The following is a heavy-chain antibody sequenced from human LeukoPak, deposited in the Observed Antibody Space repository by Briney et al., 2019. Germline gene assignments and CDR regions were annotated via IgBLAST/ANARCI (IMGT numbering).Heavy chain of an antibody. Sequence: GGSLRLSCAASGFTVNTNYMSWVRQAPGKGLEWVAVIWYGGSNKYYADSVKGRFTISRDNSKNTLYLQMNSLRAEDTAVYYCAKAGEEQPPDYWGQGTLVTVSS. D-gene: IGHD6-13*01. CDR2: IWYGGSNK. CDR1: GFTVNTNY. V-gene: IGHV3-30*02. CDR3: AKAGEEQPPDY. J-gene: IGHJ4*02.